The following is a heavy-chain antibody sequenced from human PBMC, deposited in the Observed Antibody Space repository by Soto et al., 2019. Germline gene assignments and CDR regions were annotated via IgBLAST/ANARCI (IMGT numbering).Heavy chain of an antibody. CDR2: ILPMFGAV. V-gene: IGHV1-69*06. J-gene: IGHJ6*02. Sequence: QGQLVQSGTEVKKSGSSVKVSCNASGGTSSNFVITWVRQVPGQGLEWLGGILPMFGAVKYAQKFQDRLLITEDRYTQTAAMELGSLRSEDTAVYYGARPKRSGYDRGDSYYHNMDVWGHGTTVTVS. D-gene: IGHD3-3*01. CDR1: GGTSSNFV. CDR3: ARPKRSGYDRGDSYYHNMDV.